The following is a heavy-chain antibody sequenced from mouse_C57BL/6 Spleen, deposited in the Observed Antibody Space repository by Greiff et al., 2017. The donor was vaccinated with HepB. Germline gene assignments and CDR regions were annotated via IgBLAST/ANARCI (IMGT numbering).Heavy chain of an antibody. V-gene: IGHV5-17*01. Sequence: EVKLVESGGGLVKPGGSLKLSCAASGFTFSDYGMHWVRQAPEKGLEWVAYISSGSSTIYYADTVKGRFTISRDNAKNTLFLQMTSLRSEDTAMYYCARPEGYYGSSRYYFDYWGQGTTLTVSS. CDR3: ARPEGYYGSSRYYFDY. D-gene: IGHD1-1*01. CDR1: GFTFSDYG. CDR2: ISSGSSTI. J-gene: IGHJ2*01.